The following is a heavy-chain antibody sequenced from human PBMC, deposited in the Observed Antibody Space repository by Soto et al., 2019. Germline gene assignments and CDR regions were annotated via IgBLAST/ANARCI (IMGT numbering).Heavy chain of an antibody. V-gene: IGHV1-69*13. D-gene: IGHD5-12*01. CDR2: IIPIFGTA. J-gene: IGHJ3*02. CDR3: ARVRDGYKDDAFDI. Sequence: SVKVSCKASGYTFTGYYMHWVRQAPGQGLEWMGGIIPIFGTANYAQKFQGRVTITADESTSTAYMELSSLRSEDTAVYYCARVRDGYKDDAFDIWGQGTMVTVS. CDR1: GYTFTGYY.